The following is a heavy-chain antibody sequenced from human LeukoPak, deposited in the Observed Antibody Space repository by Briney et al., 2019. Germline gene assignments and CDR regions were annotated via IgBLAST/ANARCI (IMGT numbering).Heavy chain of an antibody. Sequence: SETLSPTCTVSGGSISSSSYYWGWIRQPPGKGLEWIGSIYYSGSTYYNPSLKSRVTISVDTSKNQFSLKLSSVTAADTAVYYCARSKAVGYFDYWGQGTLVTVSS. CDR3: ARSKAVGYFDY. J-gene: IGHJ4*02. CDR2: IYYSGST. V-gene: IGHV4-39*07. CDR1: GGSISSSSYY. D-gene: IGHD2-15*01.